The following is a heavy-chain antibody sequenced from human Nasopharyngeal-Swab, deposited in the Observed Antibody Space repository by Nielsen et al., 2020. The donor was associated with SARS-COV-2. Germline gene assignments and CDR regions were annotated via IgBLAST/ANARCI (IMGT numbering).Heavy chain of an antibody. D-gene: IGHD3-3*01. CDR3: GRVSSRLGIFGVVISYWYFDL. Sequence: SETLSLTCAVSGGSISSGGYSWSWIRQPPGKGLEWIGYIYHSGSTYYNPSLKSRVTISVDRSKNQFSLKLSSVTAADTAVYFRGRVSSRLGIFGVVISYWYFDLWGRGTLVTVSS. CDR2: IYHSGST. V-gene: IGHV4-30-2*01. J-gene: IGHJ2*01. CDR1: GGSISSGGYS.